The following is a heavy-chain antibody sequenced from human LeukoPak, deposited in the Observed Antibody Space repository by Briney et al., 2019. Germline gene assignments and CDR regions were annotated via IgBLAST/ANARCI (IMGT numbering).Heavy chain of an antibody. CDR3: ARGGNDFWSGPSDY. Sequence: PGGSLRLSCAASGFTFSSYGMHWVRQAPGKGLEWVAVISYDGSNKYYADSVKGRFTISRDNSKNTLYLQMNSLRAEDTAVYYCARGGNDFWSGPSDYWGQGTLVTVSS. D-gene: IGHD3-3*01. CDR2: ISYDGSNK. J-gene: IGHJ4*02. V-gene: IGHV3-30*19. CDR1: GFTFSSYG.